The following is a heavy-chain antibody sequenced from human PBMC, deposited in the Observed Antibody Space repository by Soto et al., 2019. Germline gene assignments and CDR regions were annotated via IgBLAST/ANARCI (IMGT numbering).Heavy chain of an antibody. Sequence: QVQLQESGPGLVKPSETLSLTCTVSGDSISNYYWSWIRQPAGKGMEWIGRIHTTENTNYNPSLRSRVTMSVDTSNNQSSLKLTSLTAADTAVYYCARALTSAAGLYFDYWGQGTLVTVSS. J-gene: IGHJ4*02. CDR2: IHTTENT. D-gene: IGHD6-13*01. CDR1: GDSISNYY. CDR3: ARALTSAAGLYFDY. V-gene: IGHV4-4*07.